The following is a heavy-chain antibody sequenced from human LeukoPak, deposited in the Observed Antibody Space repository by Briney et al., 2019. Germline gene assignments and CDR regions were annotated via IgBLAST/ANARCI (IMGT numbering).Heavy chain of an antibody. CDR2: MNPNSGNT. CDR3: ARARGYSGYGSYYFDY. D-gene: IGHD5-12*01. J-gene: IGHJ4*02. V-gene: IGHV1-8*01. CDR1: GYTFTSYD. Sequence: GASVKVSCKASGYTFTSYDINWVRQAAGQGLEWMGWMNPNSGNTGYAQKFQGRVTMTRNTSISTAYMELSSLRSEDTAVYYCARARGYSGYGSYYFDYWGQGMLVTVSS.